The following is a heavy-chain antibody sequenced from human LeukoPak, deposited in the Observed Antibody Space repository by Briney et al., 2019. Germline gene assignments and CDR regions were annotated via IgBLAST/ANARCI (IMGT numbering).Heavy chain of an antibody. D-gene: IGHD2/OR15-2a*01. V-gene: IGHV3-7*03. CDR2: IKQDGSKK. CDR3: AREVVIVPDYFYYGLDV. CDR1: GFTFDSYW. J-gene: IGHJ6*02. Sequence: GGSLRLSCVASGFTFDSYWMTWVRQAPGKGLEWVANIKQDGSKKNYVDSVKGRFTISRDNAKNSLFLQMNSLRAEDTAVYYCAREVVIVPDYFYYGLDVWGQGTTVTVSS.